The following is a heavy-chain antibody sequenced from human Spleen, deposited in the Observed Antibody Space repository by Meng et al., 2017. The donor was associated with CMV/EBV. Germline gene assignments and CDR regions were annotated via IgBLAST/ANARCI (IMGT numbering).Heavy chain of an antibody. CDR1: GFNFSDYY. D-gene: IGHD4-11*01. CDR2: ISPNARTI. CDR3: ARDLASNPFAFDI. V-gene: IGHV3-11*04. J-gene: IGHJ3*02. Sequence: AASGFNFSDYYMSWIRQAPGKGLDWISYISPNARTIYFSDSVKGRFTISRDNAINSLYLQMNSLRAEDTAVYYCARDLASNPFAFDIWGQGTLVTVSS.